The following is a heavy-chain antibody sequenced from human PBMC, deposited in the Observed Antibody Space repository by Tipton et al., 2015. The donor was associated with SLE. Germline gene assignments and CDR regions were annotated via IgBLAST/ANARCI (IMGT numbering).Heavy chain of an antibody. Sequence: SLRLSCAASGFRFSNYGMHWVRQAAGKGLEWVSFIRYDGTTTYYADSVKGRFTISRDNSKNILSLQMNTLRPEDTAVYYRVSPDSSGYYYTANWGQGTEVTVSS. CDR2: IRYDGTTT. V-gene: IGHV3-30*02. J-gene: IGHJ4*02. CDR3: VSPDSSGYYYTAN. CDR1: GFRFSNYG. D-gene: IGHD3-22*01.